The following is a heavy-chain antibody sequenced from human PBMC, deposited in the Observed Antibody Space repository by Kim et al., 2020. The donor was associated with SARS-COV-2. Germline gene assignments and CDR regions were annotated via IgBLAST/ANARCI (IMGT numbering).Heavy chain of an antibody. J-gene: IGHJ4*02. CDR2: IYHSGST. Sequence: SETLSLTCTVSGGSINSGGYYWSWIRQQPGKGLEWIGYIYHSGSTYYNPSLESRVTIPVDTSKNQFSLKLSSVTAADTAVYFCARNYDSGGYYKNWGQGTLVTVSS. D-gene: IGHD3-22*01. CDR1: GGSINSGGYY. V-gene: IGHV4-31*03. CDR3: ARNYDSGGYYKN.